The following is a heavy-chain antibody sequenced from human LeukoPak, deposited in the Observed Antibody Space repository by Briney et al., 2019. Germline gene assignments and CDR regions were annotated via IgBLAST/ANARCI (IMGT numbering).Heavy chain of an antibody. CDR1: GGSFSGYY. D-gene: IGHD5-24*01. V-gene: IGHV4-34*01. J-gene: IGHJ4*02. CDR2: INHSGST. CDR3: ARRASQRWLQLSAHLDY. Sequence: SETLSLTCAVYGGSFSGYYWSWIRQPPGKGLEWIGEINHSGSTNYNPSLKSRVTISVDTSKNQFSLKLSSVTAADTAVYYCARRASQRWLQLSAHLDYWGQGTLVTVSS.